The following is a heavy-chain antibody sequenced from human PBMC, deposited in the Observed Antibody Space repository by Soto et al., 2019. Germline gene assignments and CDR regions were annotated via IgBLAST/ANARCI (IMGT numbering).Heavy chain of an antibody. J-gene: IGHJ3*02. D-gene: IGHD2-2*01. CDR1: GYTFTSYD. Sequence: QVQLVQSGAEVKKPGASVKVSCKASGYTFTSYDINWVRHATGQGLEWMGWMNHNSGNTGDAQKFQGRVTMTRNTAISTAYMELSSLRSEDTAVYYRVRTDGAVDIWGQGTMVTVSS. V-gene: IGHV1-8*01. CDR2: MNHNSGNT. CDR3: VRTDGAVDI.